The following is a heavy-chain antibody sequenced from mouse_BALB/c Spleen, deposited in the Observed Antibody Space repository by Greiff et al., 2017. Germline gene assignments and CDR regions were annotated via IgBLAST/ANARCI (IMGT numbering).Heavy chain of an antibody. Sequence: VQLQQSGAELVKPGASVKLSCTASGFNIKDTYMHWVKQRPEQGLEWIGRIDPANGNTKYDPKFQGKATITADTSSNTAYLQLSSLTSEDTAVYYCARDYYGSSYGDYWGQGTTLTVSS. CDR3: ARDYYGSSYGDY. CDR1: GFNIKDTY. D-gene: IGHD1-1*01. CDR2: IDPANGNT. J-gene: IGHJ2*01. V-gene: IGHV14-3*02.